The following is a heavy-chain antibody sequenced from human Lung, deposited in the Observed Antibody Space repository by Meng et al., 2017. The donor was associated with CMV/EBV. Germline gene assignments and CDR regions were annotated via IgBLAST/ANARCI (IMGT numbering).Heavy chain of an antibody. Sequence: QVQLQESGPGLVKPSGTLSLTCAVSGGSISSSNWWSWVRQPPGKGLEWNGEIYHSGSTNYNPSLKSRVTISVDKSKNQFSLKLSSVTAADTAVYYCASFPPPGKQWLVTDYWGQGTLVTVSS. CDR3: ASFPPPGKQWLVTDY. V-gene: IGHV4-4*02. CDR2: IYHSGST. J-gene: IGHJ4*02. D-gene: IGHD6-19*01. CDR1: GGSISSSNW.